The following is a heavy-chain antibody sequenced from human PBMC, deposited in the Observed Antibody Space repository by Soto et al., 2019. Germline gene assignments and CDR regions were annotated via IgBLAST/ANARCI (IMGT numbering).Heavy chain of an antibody. Sequence: LRLSCAASGFTFSSYGMHWVRQAPGKGLEWVAVISYDGSNKYYADSVKGRFTISRDNSKNTLYLQMNSLRAEDTAVYYCAKERTYSGYEIDYWGQGTLVTVSS. CDR1: GFTFSSYG. V-gene: IGHV3-30*18. D-gene: IGHD5-12*01. J-gene: IGHJ4*02. CDR2: ISYDGSNK. CDR3: AKERTYSGYEIDY.